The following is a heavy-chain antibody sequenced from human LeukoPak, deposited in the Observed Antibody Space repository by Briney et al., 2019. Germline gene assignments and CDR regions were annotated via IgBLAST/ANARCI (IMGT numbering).Heavy chain of an antibody. Sequence: PSETLSLTCTVSGGSIRSSYYYWGWIRQPPGKGLEWIGSIYDSGSTYYNPSLKSRVTISVDTSKNQFSLKLNSVTAADTAVYYCARGRNWFDPWGRGTLVTVSS. CDR1: GGSIRSSYYY. CDR2: IYDSGST. CDR3: ARGRNWFDP. J-gene: IGHJ5*02. V-gene: IGHV4-39*01.